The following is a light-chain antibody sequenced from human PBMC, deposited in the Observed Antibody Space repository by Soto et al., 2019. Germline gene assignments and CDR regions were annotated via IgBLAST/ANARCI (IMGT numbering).Light chain of an antibody. CDR3: SSYAGSNNYV. CDR2: EVS. CDR1: SGDVGGYNY. J-gene: IGLJ1*01. Sequence: VLTQPPSPSRSPGQSVTISCPGTSGDVGGYNYVSWYQQHPGKAPKLMIFEVSERPSGVPDRFSASKSGNTASLTVSGLQAEDEADYYCSSYAGSNNYVFGTGTKVTVL. V-gene: IGLV2-8*01.